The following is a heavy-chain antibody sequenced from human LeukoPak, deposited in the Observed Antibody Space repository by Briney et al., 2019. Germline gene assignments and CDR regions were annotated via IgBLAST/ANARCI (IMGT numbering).Heavy chain of an antibody. CDR1: GGSMTSHY. J-gene: IGHJ4*02. V-gene: IGHV4-59*11. CDR2: IYYSGSP. CDR3: ARSHCGGDCYYGGYFDY. Sequence: PSETLSLTCTVSGGSMTSHYWSWFRQPPGKGLEWIGYIYYSGSPNYNPSLKSRVTISVDTSKNQISLKLSSVTAAGTAVYYCARSHCGGDCYYGGYFDYWGQGTLVTVSS. D-gene: IGHD2-21*02.